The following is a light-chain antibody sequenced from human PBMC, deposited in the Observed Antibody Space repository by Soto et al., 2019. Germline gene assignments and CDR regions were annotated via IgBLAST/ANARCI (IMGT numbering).Light chain of an antibody. CDR2: GAS. CDR1: ESVNSNY. V-gene: IGKV3-20*01. Sequence: PGESATLSCRASESVNSNYLAWYQQKPGQAPRLLIFGASSRATGIPNRFSGSGSGTDSTLTISGLEPEDFAVYYCHQYGLLPRHPFGQGTKLEIK. CDR3: HQYGLLPRHP. J-gene: IGKJ2*01.